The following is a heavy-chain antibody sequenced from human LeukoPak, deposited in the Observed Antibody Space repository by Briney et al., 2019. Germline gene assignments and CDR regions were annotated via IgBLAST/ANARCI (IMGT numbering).Heavy chain of an antibody. D-gene: IGHD5-18*01. Sequence: ASVKVSCKASGYTFTSYTINWVRQATGQGLEWMGWMNPNSGNTGSEQKFQGRVTMTRNTSISTAYLELSSLRSEDTAVYYCAREVDTAPGYWGQGTLVTVSS. V-gene: IGHV1-8*01. CDR3: AREVDTAPGY. CDR2: MNPNSGNT. CDR1: GYTFTSYT. J-gene: IGHJ4*02.